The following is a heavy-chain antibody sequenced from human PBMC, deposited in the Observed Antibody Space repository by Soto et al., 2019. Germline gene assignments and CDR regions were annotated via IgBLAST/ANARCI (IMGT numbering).Heavy chain of an antibody. CDR2: IYYSGST. Sequence: PSETLSLTCTVSGGSISSYYWSWIRQPPGKGLEWIGYIYYSGSTNYNPSLKSRVTISVDTSKNQFSLKLSSVTAADTAVYYCASYPRGNYSYPSSFDYWGQGTLVTVSS. V-gene: IGHV4-59*01. CDR3: ASYPRGNYSYPSSFDY. J-gene: IGHJ4*02. CDR1: GGSISSYY. D-gene: IGHD3-16*02.